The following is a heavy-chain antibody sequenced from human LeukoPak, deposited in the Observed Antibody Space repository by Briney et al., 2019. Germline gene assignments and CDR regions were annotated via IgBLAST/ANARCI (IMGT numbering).Heavy chain of an antibody. Sequence: GGSLRLSCAASGFTFSSYDMHWVRQATGKGLEWVSAIGTAGDTYYPGSVKGRFTISRENAKNSLYLQMNSLRAGDTAVYYCARGYGDFAPGAFDIWGQGTMVTVSS. CDR3: ARGYGDFAPGAFDI. CDR1: GFTFSSYD. J-gene: IGHJ3*02. D-gene: IGHD4-17*01. V-gene: IGHV3-13*01. CDR2: IGTAGDT.